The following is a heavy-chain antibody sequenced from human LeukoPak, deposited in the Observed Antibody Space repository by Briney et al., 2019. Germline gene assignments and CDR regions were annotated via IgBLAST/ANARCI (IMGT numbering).Heavy chain of an antibody. CDR3: ARGGFSFPEFDY. V-gene: IGHV1-18*01. CDR2: ISAYNGNT. D-gene: IGHD1-14*01. CDR1: GYTFTTYG. Sequence: ASVKVSCKASGYTFTTYGLSWVRQAPGQGLEWMGWISAYNGNTNYAQKFQGRVTMTTDTSTTTAYMELRSLRSDDTAVYYCARGGFSFPEFDYWGQGTLVTVSS. J-gene: IGHJ4*02.